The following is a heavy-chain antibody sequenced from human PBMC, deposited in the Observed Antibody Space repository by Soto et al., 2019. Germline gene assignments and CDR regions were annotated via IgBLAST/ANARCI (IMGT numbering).Heavy chain of an antibody. D-gene: IGHD3-16*02. CDR2: VTGDGATT. CDR3: AKRLSYYFDS. V-gene: IGHV3-23*01. CDR1: GLTFSNYA. Sequence: GGSLRLSCAASGLTFSNYAMSWVRQAPGKGLEWVSTVTGDGATTSYADSVKGRFTISRDNSKNTLYLQMSGLRADDTAVYYCAKRLSYYFDSWGHGTLVTVSS. J-gene: IGHJ4*01.